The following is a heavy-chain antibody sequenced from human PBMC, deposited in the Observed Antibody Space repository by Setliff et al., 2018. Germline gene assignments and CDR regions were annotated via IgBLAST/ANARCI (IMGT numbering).Heavy chain of an antibody. CDR2: IKQDGSEK. D-gene: IGHD2-8*01. CDR1: GFTFSSYW. CDR3: ARGPTKGNTFDY. J-gene: IGHJ4*02. Sequence: GGSLRLSCAASGFTFSSYWMSWVRQAPGKGLEWVANIKQDGSEKYNEDSAKGRFTISRDNAKNSLYLQMNSLRDEDTAVYYCARGPTKGNTFDYWGQGTLVTVSS. V-gene: IGHV3-7*03.